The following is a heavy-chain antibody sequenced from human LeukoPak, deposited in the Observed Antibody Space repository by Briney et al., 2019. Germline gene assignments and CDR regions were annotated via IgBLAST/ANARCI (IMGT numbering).Heavy chain of an antibody. CDR1: GGSISSYY. Sequence: KPSETLSLTCTVSGGSISSYYWSWIRQPPGKGLEWIGYIYYSGSTNYNPSLKSRVTISVDTSKNQFSLKLSSVTAADTAVYYCARLAPYYGDYWLPDYWGQGTLVTVSS. D-gene: IGHD4-17*01. J-gene: IGHJ4*02. CDR2: IYYSGST. V-gene: IGHV4-59*08. CDR3: ARLAPYYGDYWLPDY.